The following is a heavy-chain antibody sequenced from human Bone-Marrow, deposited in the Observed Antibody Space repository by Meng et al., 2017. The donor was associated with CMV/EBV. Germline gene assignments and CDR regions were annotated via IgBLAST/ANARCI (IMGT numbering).Heavy chain of an antibody. CDR1: GYTFNDYY. D-gene: IGHD1-1*01. J-gene: IGHJ4*02. Sequence: KASGYTFNDYYMQWVRQAPGQGLEWMAWINPNNGETNYAQKFQGRISVTRDTSINIVYMELRSLRSDDTAVYYCAREYTVDGTGQNDYWGRGTLVTVSS. CDR2: INPNNGET. CDR3: AREYTVDGTGQNDY. V-gene: IGHV1-2*02.